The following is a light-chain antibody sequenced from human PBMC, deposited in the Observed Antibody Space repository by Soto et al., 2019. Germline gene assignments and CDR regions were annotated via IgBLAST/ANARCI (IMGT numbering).Light chain of an antibody. J-gene: IGKJ2*01. V-gene: IGKV3-15*01. CDR1: QSVDTN. CDR2: GAS. Sequence: EVVMTQSPVTLSVSPGDRATLSCRASQSVDTNVAWYQQKPGQAPRLLVHGASMRAAGVPARFTGSGSGTDFTLPLRGLQFGQLAGYYCQQYYNWPPYTFGQGTKLQIE. CDR3: QQYYNWPPYT.